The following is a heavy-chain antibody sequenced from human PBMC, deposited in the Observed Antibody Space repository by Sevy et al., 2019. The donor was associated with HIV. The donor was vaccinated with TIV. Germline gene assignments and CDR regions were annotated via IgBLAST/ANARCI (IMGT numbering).Heavy chain of an antibody. CDR1: GFTFSSYA. V-gene: IGHV3-30*03. D-gene: IGHD3-16*01. CDR3: ARDGSSGGLFLKDYYYFGMDV. CDR2: ISYDGNNK. J-gene: IGHJ6*02. Sequence: GGSLRLSCAASGFTFSSYAMHWVRQAPGKGLEWVAVISYDGNNKYADSVKGRFTISRDNSKNTLYLQMNSLRAADTAVYYCARDGSSGGLFLKDYYYFGMDVWGQGTTVTVSS.